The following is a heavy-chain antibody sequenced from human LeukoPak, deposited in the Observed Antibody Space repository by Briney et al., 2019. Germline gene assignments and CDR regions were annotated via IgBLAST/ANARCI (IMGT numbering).Heavy chain of an antibody. Sequence: GGSLRLSCAASGFTFDDYGMSWVRQAPGKGLEWVAVISYDGSNKYYADSVKGRFTISRDNSKNTLYLQMNSLRAEDTAVYYCASDVDTVNWGQGTLVTVSS. V-gene: IGHV3-30*03. D-gene: IGHD5-18*01. CDR3: ASDVDTVN. CDR1: GFTFDDYG. J-gene: IGHJ4*02. CDR2: ISYDGSNK.